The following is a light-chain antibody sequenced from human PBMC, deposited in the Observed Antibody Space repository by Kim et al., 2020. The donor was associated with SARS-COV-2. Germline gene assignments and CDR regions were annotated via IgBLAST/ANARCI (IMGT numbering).Light chain of an antibody. CDR2: EVF. J-gene: IGLJ2*01. CDR1: SSDVGVYNY. Sequence: QSALTQPHSAYGSPGQSVNISCTGTSSDVGVYNYVSWYQQPPDKAPKLLFYEVFKRPAGVPDRFSGSTAGNTASLTVSGLQAEEEAYYFCSLYACSNSLLFGGGTQLTVL. V-gene: IGLV2-8*01. CDR3: SLYACSNSLL.